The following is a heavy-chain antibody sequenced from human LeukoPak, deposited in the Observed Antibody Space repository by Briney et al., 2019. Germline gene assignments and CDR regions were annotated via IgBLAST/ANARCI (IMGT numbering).Heavy chain of an antibody. J-gene: IGHJ3*02. V-gene: IGHV4-39*01. CDR1: SGSISTSNYY. CDR3: ARQKYGDYRNAFDI. D-gene: IGHD4-17*01. Sequence: SETPSLTCTVSSGSISTSNYYWGWVRQPPGKALEWIGNIFYSGSTYYSPSLKSRVTISLDTSKNQFSLNLSSVTAADTAVYYCARQKYGDYRNAFDIWGQGRMVTVSS. CDR2: IFYSGST.